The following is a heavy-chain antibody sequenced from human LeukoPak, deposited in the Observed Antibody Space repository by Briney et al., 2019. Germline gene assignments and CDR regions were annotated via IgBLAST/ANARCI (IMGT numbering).Heavy chain of an antibody. CDR3: TTIPATGEYRDS. Sequence: GGSLRLSCAASGFTFSNAWMSWVRQAPGKGLEWVGRIKSKTDGGTTEYAAPVKGRFTISRDDSKNTLFLQMNSLKTEDTAVYYCTTIPATGEYRDSWGQGTLVTVSS. J-gene: IGHJ4*02. V-gene: IGHV3-15*01. D-gene: IGHD6-13*01. CDR2: IKSKTDGGTT. CDR1: GFTFSNAW.